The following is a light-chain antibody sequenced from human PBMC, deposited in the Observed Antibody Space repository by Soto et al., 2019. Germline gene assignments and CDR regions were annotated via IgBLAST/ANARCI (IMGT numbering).Light chain of an antibody. CDR1: QNINSRY. CDR2: GAS. J-gene: IGKJ3*01. V-gene: IGKV3-20*01. CDR3: QHFGRSPGFT. Sequence: EIVLTQSPGTLSLSPGERATLSCRASQNINSRYLAWYQQKPGQAPRLLIYGASSRATGIPDRFSGSGSGTDFTLTISRLEPEDLAVYYCQHFGRSPGFTFGPATKVDIK.